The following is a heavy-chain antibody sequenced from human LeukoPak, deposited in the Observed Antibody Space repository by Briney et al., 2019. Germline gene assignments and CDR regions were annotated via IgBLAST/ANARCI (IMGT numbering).Heavy chain of an antibody. D-gene: IGHD6-13*01. CDR2: ISGSGAST. J-gene: IGHJ3*02. V-gene: IGHV3-23*01. CDR1: GFTFSSYA. Sequence: PGGSLRLSCAASGFTFSSYAMSWVRQAPGKGLEWVSAISGSGASTYYADSVKGRFTISRDNSKNTLYLQMNGLRAEDTAVYYCAKASSSWPNAFDIWGQGTMVTVSS. CDR3: AKASSSWPNAFDI.